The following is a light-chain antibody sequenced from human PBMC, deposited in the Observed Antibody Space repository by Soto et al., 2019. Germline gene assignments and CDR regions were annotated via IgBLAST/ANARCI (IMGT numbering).Light chain of an antibody. V-gene: IGLV1-51*01. CDR1: SSNIGNNY. CDR3: GTWDSSLSAVV. J-gene: IGLJ3*02. CDR2: GIN. Sequence: QSVLTQPPSVSAAPGQKVTISCSGSSSNIGNNYVSWYQQLPGTAPRLLVYGINKRPSGIPDRFSGSKSGTSATLGITGLQTGDEADYYCGTWDSSLSAVVFGGGTKLTVL.